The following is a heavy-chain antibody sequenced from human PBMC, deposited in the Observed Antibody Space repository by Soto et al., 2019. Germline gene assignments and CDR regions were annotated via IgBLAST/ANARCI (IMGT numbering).Heavy chain of an antibody. Sequence: QVQLVESGGGVVQPGRSLRLSCVASGFSFSTYAMHWVRQAPGKGLEWVAVISYDGNDKNYGDSGEGRFTISRDNSKNTLYLLMNSLRAEDTAVYYCARDQGSTITRGDWFDPWGKGTLVTVSS. D-gene: IGHD4-4*01. CDR3: ARDQGSTITRGDWFDP. CDR2: ISYDGNDK. J-gene: IGHJ5*02. V-gene: IGHV3-30-3*01. CDR1: GFSFSTYA.